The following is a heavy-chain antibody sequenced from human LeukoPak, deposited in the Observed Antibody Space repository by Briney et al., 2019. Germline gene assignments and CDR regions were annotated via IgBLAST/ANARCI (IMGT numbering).Heavy chain of an antibody. Sequence: ASVKVSCKASGYTFTGYYMHWVGQAPGQGLEGVGWINPNSGGTNNPQKFQGWVTMTRDTSISTAYVELGTLRSDDAAVDYCSRAGDIVVVVAATPGPGRYYCMDVGGQGTTVTVS. CDR3: SRAGDIVVVVAATPGPGRYYCMDV. J-gene: IGHJ6*02. D-gene: IGHD2-15*01. CDR2: INPNSGGT. CDR1: GYTFTGYY. V-gene: IGHV1-2*04.